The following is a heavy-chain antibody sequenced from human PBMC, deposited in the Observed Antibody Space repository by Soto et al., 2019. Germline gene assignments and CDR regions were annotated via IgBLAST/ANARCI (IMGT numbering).Heavy chain of an antibody. J-gene: IGHJ4*02. CDR2: VLPSLGTA. V-gene: IGHV1-69*01. CDR3: ARLGHPGH. Sequence: QVQLVQSGAEVKKPGSSVKVYCTASGGSLRNSVIGLVRQAPAQRLEWMGGVLPSLGTANYAQKFQGRVTMTADEAASTAYMDLSSLGPDDTAVYYCARLGHPGHWGPGTLVIVSS. CDR1: GGSLRNSV.